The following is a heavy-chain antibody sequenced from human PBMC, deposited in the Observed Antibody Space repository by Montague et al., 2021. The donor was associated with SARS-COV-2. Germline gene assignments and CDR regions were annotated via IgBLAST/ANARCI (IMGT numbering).Heavy chain of an antibody. V-gene: IGHV3-21*01. D-gene: IGHD2-21*01. Sequence: SLRLSCAASGFTFTTYSMHWVRQAPGKGLEWVSSIHTSTSNIYHAASVKGRFTISRDNAKNSLYLQMNSLRVEDTAVYYCASGPPVALRYYIDYWGRGTLVTVSS. CDR3: ASGPPVALRYYIDY. CDR1: GFTFTTYS. CDR2: IHTSTSNI. J-gene: IGHJ4*02.